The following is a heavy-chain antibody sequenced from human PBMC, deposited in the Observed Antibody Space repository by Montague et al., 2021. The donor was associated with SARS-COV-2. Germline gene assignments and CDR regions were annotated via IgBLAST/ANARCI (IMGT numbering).Heavy chain of an antibody. V-gene: IGHV6-1*01. Sequence: CAISGDSVSSNSATWNWVRQSPSRGLEWLGRTYYRSKWYNDYAVSVRGRVTINPDTSKNQFSPQLNSVTSEDTAIYYCTSGSDGNYNVMDVWGQGTTVTVSS. CDR3: TSGSDGNYNVMDV. CDR2: TYYRSKWYN. D-gene: IGHD1-1*01. CDR1: GDSVSSNSAT. J-gene: IGHJ6*02.